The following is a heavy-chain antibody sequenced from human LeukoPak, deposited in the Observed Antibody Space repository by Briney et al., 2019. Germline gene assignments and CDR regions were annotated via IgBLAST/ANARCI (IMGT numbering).Heavy chain of an antibody. J-gene: IGHJ5*02. V-gene: IGHV4-39*01. D-gene: IGHD1-7*01. CDR2: IYYSGST. CDR3: ARVPYNWNYGWFDP. Sequence: SETLSLTCTVSGGSISSSSYYWGWIRQPPGKGLEWIGSIYYSGSTYYNPSLKSRVTISVDTSKNQFPLKLSSVTAADTAVYYCARVPYNWNYGWFDPWGQGTLVTVSS. CDR1: GGSISSSSYY.